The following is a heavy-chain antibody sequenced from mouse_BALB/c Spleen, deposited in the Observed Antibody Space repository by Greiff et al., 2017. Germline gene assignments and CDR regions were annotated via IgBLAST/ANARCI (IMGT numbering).Heavy chain of an antibody. CDR2: ISSGGST. D-gene: IGHD2-14*01. CDR1: GFTFSSYA. Sequence: EVMLVESGGGLVKPGGSLKLSCAASGFTFSSYAMSWVRQTPEKRLEWVASISSGGSTYYPDSVKGRFTISRDNARNILYLQMSSLRSEDTAMYYCARDYRYDVRAMDYWGQGTSVTVSS. V-gene: IGHV5-6-5*01. J-gene: IGHJ4*01. CDR3: ARDYRYDVRAMDY.